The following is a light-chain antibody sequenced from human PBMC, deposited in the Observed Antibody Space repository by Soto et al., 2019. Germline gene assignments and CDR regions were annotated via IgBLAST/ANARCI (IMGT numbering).Light chain of an antibody. CDR2: EVN. CDR3: SSYAGSSNV. Sequence: HSVLTQPPSASGSPGQSVAISCPGTSSDVGGYNYVSWYQQHPGKAPKLMLYEVNKRPSGVRDRFSGSKSGNTASLTVSGLQAEDEADYYCSSYAGSSNVFGTGTKLTV. J-gene: IGLJ1*01. CDR1: SSDVGGYNY. V-gene: IGLV2-8*01.